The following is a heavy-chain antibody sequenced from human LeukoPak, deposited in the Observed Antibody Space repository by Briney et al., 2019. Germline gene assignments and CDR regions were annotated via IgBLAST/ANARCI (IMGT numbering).Heavy chain of an antibody. D-gene: IGHD1-26*01. CDR2: ISSSSSYI. V-gene: IGHV3-21*04. Sequence: GGSLRLSCAASGFSFSSYSMNWVRQAPGKGLEWVSSISSSSSYIYYADSVKGRFTISRDNSKNTLYLQMNSLRAEDTAVYYCARDTPGGSYRWAFDIWGQGTMVTVSS. CDR3: ARDTPGGSYRWAFDI. J-gene: IGHJ3*02. CDR1: GFSFSSYS.